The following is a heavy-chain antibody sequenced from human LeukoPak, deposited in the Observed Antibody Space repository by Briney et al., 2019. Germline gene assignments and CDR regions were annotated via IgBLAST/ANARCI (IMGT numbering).Heavy chain of an antibody. CDR3: ARTGGITIFGVVIRRYYFDY. V-gene: IGHV3-7*01. CDR2: IKQDGSEK. D-gene: IGHD3-3*01. J-gene: IGHJ4*02. CDR1: GFTFSSYW. Sequence: GGSLRLSCAASGFTFSSYWMSWVRQAPGKGLEWVANIKQDGSEKYYVDSVKGRFTISRDNAKNSLYLQMNSLRAEDTAVYYCARTGGITIFGVVIRRYYFDYWGQGTLVTVSS.